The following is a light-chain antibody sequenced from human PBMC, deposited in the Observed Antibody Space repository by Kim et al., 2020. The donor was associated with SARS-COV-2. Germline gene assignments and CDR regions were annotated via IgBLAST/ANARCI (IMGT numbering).Light chain of an antibody. V-gene: IGKV3-15*01. CDR1: QTVNNN. Sequence: EIVMTQSPAILSLSPGERATLSCRASQTVNNNLAWYQQKPGQPPRLLLYAASTRTTGVPARFSGSGSGTEFTLTISSLQAEDSAVYYCWQLYNCPPITFGQGTRLEIK. CDR2: AAS. CDR3: WQLYNCPPIT. J-gene: IGKJ5*01.